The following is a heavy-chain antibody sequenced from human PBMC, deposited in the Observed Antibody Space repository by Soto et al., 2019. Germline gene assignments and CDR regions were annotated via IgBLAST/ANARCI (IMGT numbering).Heavy chain of an antibody. CDR2: ISGTGVPT. J-gene: IGHJ5*02. CDR3: AKSFCSSSSCFFLWVDP. D-gene: IGHD2-2*01. Sequence: EVQLLESGGGLVQPGGSLRLSCAASGFTFSDYAMSWVRQAPGKGLEWLSLISGTGVPTLYAGSVKGRFSVSRDNSKSTLFLEMNDLRVGDTAKYYCAKSFCSSSSCFFLWVDPWGPGTQVTVSS. CDR1: GFTFSDYA. V-gene: IGHV3-23*01.